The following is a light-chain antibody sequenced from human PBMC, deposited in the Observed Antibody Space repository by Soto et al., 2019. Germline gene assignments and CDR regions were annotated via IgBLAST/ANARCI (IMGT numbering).Light chain of an antibody. CDR2: DAS. CDR3: QEYNSDSGYT. V-gene: IGKV1-5*01. Sequence: DIQRTQSPSTLSASVGDRVTITCRASQSVSKWLAWYQQKPGKAPKLXXYDASNLESGVPSRFSGSGSGTDLTLRISSLQTDDFATYYCQEYNSDSGYTFGPGTKVDIK. CDR1: QSVSKW. J-gene: IGKJ3*01.